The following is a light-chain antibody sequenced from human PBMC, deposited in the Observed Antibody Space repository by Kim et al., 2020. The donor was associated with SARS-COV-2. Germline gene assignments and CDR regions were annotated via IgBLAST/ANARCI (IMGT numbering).Light chain of an antibody. CDR2: RSY. CDR3: SAWDSSLNVWV. CDR1: SNTVGKEG. Sequence: QTATPTCTGNSNTVGKEGAAWLQQHQGHPPKLLSDRSYNRPPGISDRLSASRSGNTASLTITGLQPEDEADYYCSAWDSSLNVWVFGGGTQLTVL. J-gene: IGLJ3*02. V-gene: IGLV10-54*01.